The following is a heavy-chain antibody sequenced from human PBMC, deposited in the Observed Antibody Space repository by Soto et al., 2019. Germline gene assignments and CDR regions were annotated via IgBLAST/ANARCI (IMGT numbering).Heavy chain of an antibody. Sequence: GSLRLSFAASGFSLSPYWVHWVRQAPVRGLEWVSRLSSDGFGASYADSVKGRFFISRDIARNTLFLQMNSLRADDTAVYYCARDLGGPDYWGRGTSVTVSS. CDR2: LSSDGFGA. CDR3: ARDLGGPDY. J-gene: IGHJ4*02. D-gene: IGHD3-16*01. V-gene: IGHV3-74*03. CDR1: GFSLSPYW.